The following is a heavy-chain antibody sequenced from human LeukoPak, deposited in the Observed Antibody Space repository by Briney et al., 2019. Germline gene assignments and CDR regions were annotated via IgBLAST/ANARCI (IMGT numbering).Heavy chain of an antibody. Sequence: GGSLRLSCAASGFTFSSYSMNWVRQAPGKGLEWVSSISSSSSYIYYADSVKGRFTISRDNAKNSLYLQLNSLRAEDTAVYYCARDGRMATTDTEQFDYWGQGTLVTVSS. D-gene: IGHD5-24*01. J-gene: IGHJ4*02. CDR3: ARDGRMATTDTEQFDY. CDR1: GFTFSSYS. V-gene: IGHV3-21*01. CDR2: ISSSSSYI.